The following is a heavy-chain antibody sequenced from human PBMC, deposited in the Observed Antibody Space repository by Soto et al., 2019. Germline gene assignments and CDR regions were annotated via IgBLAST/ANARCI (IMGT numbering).Heavy chain of an antibody. CDR2: TFYRGSA. J-gene: IGHJ6*02. CDR3: ARLSVPSHDYYGMDV. V-gene: IGHV4-30-4*01. CDR1: GGSITSGDYY. Sequence: SETLSLTCTVSGGSITSGDYYWSWIRQPPGKGLEWIGFTFYRGSAYFNPSLKSRLSISLDASKNQFSLKLRSVTAADTAMYYCARLSVPSHDYYGMDVWGQGTTVTVSS. D-gene: IGHD2-2*01.